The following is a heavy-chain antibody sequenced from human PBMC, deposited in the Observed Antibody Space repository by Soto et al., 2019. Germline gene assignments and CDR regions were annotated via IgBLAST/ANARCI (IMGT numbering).Heavy chain of an antibody. D-gene: IGHD4-4*01. CDR1: GFTFSNAW. CDR3: NTDSYMTPITVRFEY. Sequence: PGGSLRLSCAASGFTFSNAWINWVRQAPGMGLEWVGRIKSKRNGGTTDFAARVKGRFVISRDDSKDMVYLEMSSLQTEDTGIYYCNTDSYMTPITVRFEYWGHGTLVTVSS. J-gene: IGHJ4*01. V-gene: IGHV3-15*07. CDR2: IKSKRNGGTT.